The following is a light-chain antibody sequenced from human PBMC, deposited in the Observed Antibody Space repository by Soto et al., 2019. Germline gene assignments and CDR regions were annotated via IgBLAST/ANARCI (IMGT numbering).Light chain of an antibody. J-gene: IGKJ3*01. Sequence: EIVLTQSPGTMSLSPGEGATLACRASQSITNRYLAWYHQKPGQVPRLLVYGASSRATGIPDRFSGSGSGTDFTLTVSRLEPEDIAVYYCQQYGGSPFTFGPGTTVDIK. V-gene: IGKV3-20*01. CDR3: QQYGGSPFT. CDR2: GAS. CDR1: QSITNRY.